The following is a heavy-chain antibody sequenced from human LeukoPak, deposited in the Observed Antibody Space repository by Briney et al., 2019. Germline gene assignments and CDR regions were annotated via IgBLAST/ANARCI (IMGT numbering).Heavy chain of an antibody. V-gene: IGHV1-2*02. J-gene: IGHJ3*02. D-gene: IGHD4-23*01. CDR2: INPNSGGT. CDR1: GYTFTGYY. CDR3: ARDGTYGGSTKDAFDI. Sequence: ASVKVSCKASGYTFTGYYMHWVRQAPGQGLEWMGWINPNSGGTNYAQKFQGRVTMTRDTSISTAYMELSRLRSDDTAVYYCARDGTYGGSTKDAFDIWGQGTMVTVSS.